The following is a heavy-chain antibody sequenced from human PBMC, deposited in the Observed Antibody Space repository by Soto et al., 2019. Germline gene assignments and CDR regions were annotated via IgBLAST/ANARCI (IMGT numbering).Heavy chain of an antibody. CDR2: ISGNGGST. CDR1: GFTFSSYA. D-gene: IGHD6-6*01. Sequence: VGSLRLSCAASGFTFSSYAMSWVRQAPGRGLEWVSIISGNGGSTYYAASVKGRFTISRDNTKNTLYLQMDSLTAEDTAVYYCAKGSEFSNSYTLDFDFWGQGALVTVSS. V-gene: IGHV3-23*01. CDR3: AKGSEFSNSYTLDFDF. J-gene: IGHJ4*02.